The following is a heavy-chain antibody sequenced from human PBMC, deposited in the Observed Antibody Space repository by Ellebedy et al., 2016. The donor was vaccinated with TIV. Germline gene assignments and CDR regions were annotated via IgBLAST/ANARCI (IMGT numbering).Heavy chain of an antibody. Sequence: GGSLRLSXAASGFTFSSYSMNWVPQAPGKGLEWVSYVSSSGSTIFYADSVKGRFTISRDNSKNTMYLQMSSLRAEDTAVYYCVRGPGSTGLDYWGQGTLVTVSS. CDR1: GFTFSSYS. V-gene: IGHV3-48*01. D-gene: IGHD1-14*01. J-gene: IGHJ4*02. CDR2: VSSSGSTI. CDR3: VRGPGSTGLDY.